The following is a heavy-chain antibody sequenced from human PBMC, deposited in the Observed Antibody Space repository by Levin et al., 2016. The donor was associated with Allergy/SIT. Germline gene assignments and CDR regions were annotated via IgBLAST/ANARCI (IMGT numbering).Heavy chain of an antibody. CDR3: ARQRWELLPSSYYYYYYGMDV. CDR2: IYYSGST. V-gene: IGHV4-39*01. J-gene: IGHJ6*02. Sequence: GSLRLSCTVSGGSISSSSYYWGWIRQPPGKGLEWIGSIYYSGSTYYNPSLKSRVTISVDTSKNQFSLKLSSVTAADTAVYYCARQRWELLPSSYYYYYYGMDVWGQGTTVTVSS. D-gene: IGHD1-26*01. CDR1: GGSISSSSYY.